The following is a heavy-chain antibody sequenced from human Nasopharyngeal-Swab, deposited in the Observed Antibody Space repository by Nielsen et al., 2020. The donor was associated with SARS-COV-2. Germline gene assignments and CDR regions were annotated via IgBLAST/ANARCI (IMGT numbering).Heavy chain of an antibody. CDR3: ARENSSSYYYYMDV. Sequence: SETLPLTCAVYGGSFSGYYWSWIRQPPGKGLEWIGEINHSGSTNYNPSLKSRVTISVDTSKNQFSLKLSSVTAADTAVYYCARENSSSYYYYMDVWGKGTTVTVSS. J-gene: IGHJ6*03. V-gene: IGHV4-34*01. D-gene: IGHD5-18*01. CDR2: INHSGST. CDR1: GGSFSGYY.